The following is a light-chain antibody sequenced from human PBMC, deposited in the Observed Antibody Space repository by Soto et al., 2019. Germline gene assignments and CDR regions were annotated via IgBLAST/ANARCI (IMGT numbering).Light chain of an antibody. Sequence: EIVLTQSPGTLSLSPGERATLNGMASESVRSSYLAWYQQQPGQAPRLLIHGASRRATGIPDRFSGSGSGTDFTLTITRPEPEDFAVYFCQQYGDMWTFGQGTKVDIK. CDR1: ESVRSSY. J-gene: IGKJ1*01. CDR3: QQYGDMWT. V-gene: IGKV3-20*01. CDR2: GAS.